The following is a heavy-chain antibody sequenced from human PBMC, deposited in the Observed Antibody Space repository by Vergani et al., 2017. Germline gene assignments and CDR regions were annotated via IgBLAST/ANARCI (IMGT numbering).Heavy chain of an antibody. Sequence: EVQLLESGGGLVQPGGSLRLSCAASGFTFSSYAMSWVRQAPGKGLEWVSAISGSGGSTYYADSVKGRFTISRDNSKNTLYLQMNSLRAEDTAVYYCARDGGYSSGWPYWYFDLWGRGTLVTVSS. V-gene: IGHV3-23*01. CDR2: ISGSGGST. D-gene: IGHD6-19*01. J-gene: IGHJ2*01. CDR3: ARDGGYSSGWPYWYFDL. CDR1: GFTFSSYA.